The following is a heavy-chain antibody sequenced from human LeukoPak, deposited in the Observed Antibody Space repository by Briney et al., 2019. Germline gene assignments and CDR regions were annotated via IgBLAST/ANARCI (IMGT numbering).Heavy chain of an antibody. V-gene: IGHV4-39*07. Sequence: TXSXTXXVXGGSXXXSSYYWGWIRQPPGKGLEWIGSIYYSGSTYHNPSLKSRVTISVDTSKNQFSLKLSSVTAADTAVYYCASLVAATRDFDYWGQGTLVTVSS. CDR1: GGSXXXSSYY. D-gene: IGHD2-15*01. J-gene: IGHJ4*02. CDR3: ASLVAATRDFDY. CDR2: IYYSGST.